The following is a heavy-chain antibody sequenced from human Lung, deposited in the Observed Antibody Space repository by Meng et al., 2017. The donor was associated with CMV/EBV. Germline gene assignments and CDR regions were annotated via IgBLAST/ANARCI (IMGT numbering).Heavy chain of an antibody. J-gene: IGHJ5*02. Sequence: CKASGGTFSSYTLSWVRQAPEQGLEWMGRIIPILGIANYAQKFQGRVTITADKSTSTAYMELSSLRSEDTAVYYCARDSRPFWFDPWGQGTLVTVSS. CDR1: GGTFSSYT. V-gene: IGHV1-69*04. CDR2: IIPILGIA. CDR3: ARDSRPFWFDP.